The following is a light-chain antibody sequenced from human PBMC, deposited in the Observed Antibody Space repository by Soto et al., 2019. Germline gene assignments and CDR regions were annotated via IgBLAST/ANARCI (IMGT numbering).Light chain of an antibody. CDR3: AAWDDSLSSV. V-gene: IGLV1-47*01. CDR1: SSNIGSNY. J-gene: IGLJ2*01. Sequence: QSVLTQTPSASGTPGQRVTISCSGSSSNIGSNYVYWYQQLPGTAPKLLIYRNNQRPSGVPDRFSGSKSGTSASLAISGLRSEDEADYYCAAWDDSLSSVFGGGTKVTVL. CDR2: RNN.